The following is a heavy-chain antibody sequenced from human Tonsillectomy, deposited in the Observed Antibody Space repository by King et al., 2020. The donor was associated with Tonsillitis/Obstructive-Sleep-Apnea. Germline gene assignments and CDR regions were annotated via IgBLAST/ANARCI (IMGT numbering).Heavy chain of an antibody. J-gene: IGHJ6*03. V-gene: IGHV1-2*04. Sequence: VQLVQSGAEVKKPGASVKVSCKASRYTFTGYYMHWVRQAPGQGLEWMGWINPNSGGTNYAQKFQGWVTMTRDTSISTVSMELSSLRSDDTAVYYCARGSIINVGSKVDYYYYYMDVWGKGTTVTVSS. CDR3: ARGSIINVGSKVDYYYYYMDV. CDR1: RYTFTGYY. D-gene: IGHD2-2*01. CDR2: INPNSGGT.